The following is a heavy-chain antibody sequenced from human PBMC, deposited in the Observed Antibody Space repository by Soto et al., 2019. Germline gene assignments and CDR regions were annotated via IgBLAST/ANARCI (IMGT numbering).Heavy chain of an antibody. CDR1: GGSISSGGYY. CDR2: IYNSGST. D-gene: IGHD6-19*01. Sequence: QVQLQESGPGLVKPSQTLSLTCTVSGGSISSGGYYWSWIRLPPGKDLEWIGHIYNSGSTYNNPSFKSRVIISVDTSKNQFSLDLISVTAADTAVYYCARGLAGDKVDYWGQGTLVTVSS. V-gene: IGHV4-30-4*01. CDR3: ARGLAGDKVDY. J-gene: IGHJ4*02.